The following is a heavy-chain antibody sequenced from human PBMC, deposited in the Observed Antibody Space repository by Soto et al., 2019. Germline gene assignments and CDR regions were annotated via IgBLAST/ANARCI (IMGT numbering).Heavy chain of an antibody. Sequence: EVQLVESGGDLVKPGGSLRLSCAASGITFTNAWMSWVRQAPGKGLEWVGRIKNRADGGTTDYASPVRGRFTISRDDSKNTLFLQMNSLEAEDTAVYYRTTDPGDYADFWGQGTLVTVSS. CDR3: TTDPGDYADF. V-gene: IGHV3-15*01. CDR1: GITFTNAW. D-gene: IGHD4-17*01. J-gene: IGHJ4*02. CDR2: IKNRADGGTT.